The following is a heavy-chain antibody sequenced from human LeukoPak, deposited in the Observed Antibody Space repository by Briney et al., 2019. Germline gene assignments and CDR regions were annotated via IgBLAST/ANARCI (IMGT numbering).Heavy chain of an antibody. D-gene: IGHD3-22*01. CDR2: IYYTGST. V-gene: IGHV4-39*01. Sequence: PSETLSLTCTVSGGSISRIIYYWGWIRQPPGKGMEWIGSIYYTGSTYYTPSLRSRVTISVDTSKNQFSLKLSAVTAADTAVYYCARVVRDGSVYNYYFDYWGQGTLVTVSS. J-gene: IGHJ4*02. CDR1: GGSISRIIYY. CDR3: ARVVRDGSVYNYYFDY.